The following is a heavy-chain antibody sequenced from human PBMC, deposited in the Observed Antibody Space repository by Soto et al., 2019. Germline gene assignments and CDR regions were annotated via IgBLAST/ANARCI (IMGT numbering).Heavy chain of an antibody. CDR3: ATKEGFDF. J-gene: IGHJ4*02. Sequence: GGSLRLSCAASGFTFSSYTMHWVRQAPGKGLEYLSAISSNGDSTYYADSVKGRFTISRDNSKNTLYLQMGSLRAEDMAVYYCATKEGFDFWGQGTLVTVSS. CDR1: GFTFSSYT. CDR2: ISSNGDST. V-gene: IGHV3-64*02.